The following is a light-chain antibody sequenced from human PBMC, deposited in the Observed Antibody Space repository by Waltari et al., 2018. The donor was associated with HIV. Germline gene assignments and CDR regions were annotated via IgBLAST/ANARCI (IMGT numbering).Light chain of an antibody. Sequence: DIVMTQSPDSLAVSLGERATINCKSSQTVFFSSSNKNYLAWYQQKPGQPPQLLINWASTRKSGVPDRFSGSGSGTDFTLTISSLQAEDVAVYYCQQYYITPYTFGQGTKLEIK. J-gene: IGKJ2*01. V-gene: IGKV4-1*01. CDR3: QQYYITPYT. CDR1: QTVFFSSSNKNY. CDR2: WAS.